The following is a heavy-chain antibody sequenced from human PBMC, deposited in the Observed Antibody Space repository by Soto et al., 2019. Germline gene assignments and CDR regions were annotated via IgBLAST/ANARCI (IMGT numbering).Heavy chain of an antibody. Sequence: EVQLVESGGGSVQPGGSLRLSCAASGFTFSTFSMNWVRQAPGRGLEWISYISGGGRPISYADSVKGRFTISRDNAKNSLYLQMDSLTDEDTAVYYCARELGWAFDSGGQGTLVTVSS. D-gene: IGHD6-19*01. CDR3: ARELGWAFDS. CDR1: GFTFSTFS. CDR2: ISGGGRPI. V-gene: IGHV3-48*02. J-gene: IGHJ4*02.